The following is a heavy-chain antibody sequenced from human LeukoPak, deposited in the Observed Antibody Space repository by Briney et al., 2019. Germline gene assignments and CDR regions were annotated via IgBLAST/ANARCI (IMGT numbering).Heavy chain of an antibody. CDR2: INTNTENP. V-gene: IGHV7-4-1*02. J-gene: IGHJ4*02. CDR1: GYTFSYYA. Sequence: ASVKVSCKASGYTFSYYALNWVRQAPRHGLEWMGWINTNTENPTYAQGFTGRFVLSLDSSVSTAYLQISSLEAEDTAVYYCARGRPNYYDSRGAVFDHWGQGSLVTVSS. CDR3: ARGRPNYYDSRGAVFDH. D-gene: IGHD3-22*01.